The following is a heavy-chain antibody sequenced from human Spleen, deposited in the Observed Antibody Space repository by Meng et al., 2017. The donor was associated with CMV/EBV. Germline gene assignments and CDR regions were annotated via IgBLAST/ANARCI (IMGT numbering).Heavy chain of an antibody. Sequence: GGSLRLSCAASGFTFNNYAMIWVRQAPGKGLEWVSVIYSGGSSTYYADSVKGRFTISRDNAKNSLYLQMDSLRAEDTAVYYCAKVPIVEILFAFVPPDYWGQGTLVTVSS. J-gene: IGHJ4*02. CDR3: AKVPIVEILFAFVPPDY. CDR1: GFTFNNYA. V-gene: IGHV3-23*03. D-gene: IGHD2-21*01. CDR2: IYSGGSST.